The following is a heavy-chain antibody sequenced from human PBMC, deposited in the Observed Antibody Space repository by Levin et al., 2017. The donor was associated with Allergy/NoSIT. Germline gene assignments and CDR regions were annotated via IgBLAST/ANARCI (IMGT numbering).Heavy chain of an antibody. J-gene: IGHJ4*02. Sequence: GESLKISCRASGYIFTSYAMHWVRQAPGQRLEWMGWINVGNGNTKYSQRFQGRVTITRDTSASIVYMELSSLRSEDTAVYYCARAPSNIFDYWGQGTLVTVSS. CDR3: ARAPSNIFDY. CDR1: GYIFTSYA. V-gene: IGHV1-3*01. CDR2: INVGNGNT. D-gene: IGHD2/OR15-2a*01.